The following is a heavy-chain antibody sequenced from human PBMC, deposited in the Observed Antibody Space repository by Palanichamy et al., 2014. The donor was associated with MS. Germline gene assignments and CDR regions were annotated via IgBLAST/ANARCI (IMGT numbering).Heavy chain of an antibody. Sequence: QVHLVQSGAEVKKPGASVKVSCKASGYTFLSYGISWARQAPGQGLEWMGWISTYNGKVKYAENFQGRVTMTSDTSTTTAYMELRSLRSDDTAVYYCARGPETYYYDSSGYYFDYWGQGTLVTVSS. CDR2: ISTYNGKV. J-gene: IGHJ4*02. D-gene: IGHD3-22*01. V-gene: IGHV1-18*01. CDR1: GYTFLSYG. CDR3: ARGPETYYYDSSGYYFDY.